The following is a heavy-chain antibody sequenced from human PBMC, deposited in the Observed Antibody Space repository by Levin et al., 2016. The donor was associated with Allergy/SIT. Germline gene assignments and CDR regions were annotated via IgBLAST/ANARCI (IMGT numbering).Heavy chain of an antibody. CDR1: GLTFSSYA. J-gene: IGHJ4*02. D-gene: IGHD1-26*01. V-gene: IGHV3-23*01. Sequence: GESLKISCAASGLTFSSYAMSWLRQAPGKGLEWISYISGSSSATNYADSVKGRFTISRDNSKNTLYLQMNSLRAEDTAIYYCARDPGGSYDFWGQGTLVTVFS. CDR3: ARDPGGSYDF. CDR2: ISGSSSAT.